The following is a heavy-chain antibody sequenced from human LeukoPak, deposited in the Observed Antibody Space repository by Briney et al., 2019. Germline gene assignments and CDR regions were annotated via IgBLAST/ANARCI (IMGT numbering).Heavy chain of an antibody. CDR2: ISHSGRTI. D-gene: IGHD6-13*01. J-gene: IGHJ5*02. CDR3: ARGVGSSWPGWFDP. V-gene: IGHV3-48*03. Sequence: GGSLRLSCAASGFTFSNYELNWVRQAPGKGLEWVSYISHSGRTIYYADSVKGRFTISRDNAKNSLYLQMNSLRAEDTAVCYCARGVGSSWPGWFDPWGQGTLVTVSS. CDR1: GFTFSNYE.